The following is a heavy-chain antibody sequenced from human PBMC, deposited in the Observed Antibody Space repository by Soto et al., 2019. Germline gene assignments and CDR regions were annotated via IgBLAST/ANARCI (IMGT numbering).Heavy chain of an antibody. CDR1: GFTFTSSA. V-gene: IGHV1-58*02. J-gene: IGHJ3*02. D-gene: IGHD6-19*01. CDR2: IVVGSGNT. Sequence: SVKVSCKASGFTFTSSAMQRVRQARGQRLEWIGWIVVGSGNTNYAQKFQERVTITRDMSTSTAYMELSSLRSEDTAVYYCAAPSSGWFNDAFDIWGQGTMVTVSS. CDR3: AAPSSGWFNDAFDI.